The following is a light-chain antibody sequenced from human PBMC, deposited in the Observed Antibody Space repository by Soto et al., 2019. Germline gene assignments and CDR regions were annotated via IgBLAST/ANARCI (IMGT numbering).Light chain of an antibody. V-gene: IGLV1-40*01. CDR2: GNS. CDR3: QSYDSSPIVV. J-gene: IGLJ2*01. CDR1: SSNIGAGYD. Sequence: QSVLTQPPSVSGAPGQRVTISCTGSSSNIGAGYDVHWYQQLPGTAPKLLIYGNSNQPSGVPDRFSGSKSGTSASLAITGLQAEDEADYYCQSYDSSPIVVFGGGTQLTVL.